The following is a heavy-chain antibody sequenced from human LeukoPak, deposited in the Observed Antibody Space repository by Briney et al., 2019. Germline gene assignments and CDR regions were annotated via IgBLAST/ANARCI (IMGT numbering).Heavy chain of an antibody. CDR1: GGTFSSYA. CDR2: IIPIFGTA. V-gene: IGHV1-69*05. J-gene: IGHJ6*03. CDR3: ARDHQIRTKDYYYCYYMDV. D-gene: IGHD1-14*01. Sequence: SVKVSCKASGGTFSSYAISWVRQAPGQGLEWMGRIIPIFGTANYAQKFQGRVTITTDESTSTAYMELSSLRSEDTAVYYCARDHQIRTKDYYYCYYMDVWGKGTTVTVSS.